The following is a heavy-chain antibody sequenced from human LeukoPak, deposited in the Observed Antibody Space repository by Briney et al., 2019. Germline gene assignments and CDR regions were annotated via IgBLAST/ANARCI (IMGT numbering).Heavy chain of an antibody. Sequence: GGSLRLSCAASGFTFSSYSMNWVRQAPGKGLEWVSYISSSSSTIYYADSVKGRFTISRDNAKNSLYLQMNSLRDEDTAVYYCARDEGLYGDPADDAFDIWGQGTMVTVSS. CDR2: ISSSSSTI. CDR3: ARDEGLYGDPADDAFDI. D-gene: IGHD4-17*01. V-gene: IGHV3-48*02. CDR1: GFTFSSYS. J-gene: IGHJ3*02.